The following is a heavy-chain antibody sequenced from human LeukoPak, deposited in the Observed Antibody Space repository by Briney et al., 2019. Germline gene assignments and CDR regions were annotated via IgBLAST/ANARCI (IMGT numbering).Heavy chain of an antibody. CDR2: ISFTGST. J-gene: IGHJ4*02. CDR1: GGSINGYY. CDR3: ARGYHDHDDYNPFDY. D-gene: IGHD4-17*01. Sequence: SDTLSLTCTVSGGSINGYYWSWIRQPPGKGLEWIGYISFTGSTDYNPSLKSRVAISVDTSKNQFSLRLSSVTTADTAIYYCARGYHDHDDYNPFDYWGQGALVTVSS. V-gene: IGHV4-59*07.